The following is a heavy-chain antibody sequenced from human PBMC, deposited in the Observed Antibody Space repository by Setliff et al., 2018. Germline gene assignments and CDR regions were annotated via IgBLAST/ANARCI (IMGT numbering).Heavy chain of an antibody. D-gene: IGHD3-3*01. CDR1: GGTFSSYA. Sequence: SVKVSCKASGGTFSSYAISWVRQAPGQGLEWMGGIIPIFGTANYAQKFQGRVTITADESTSTAYMELSSLRSEDTAVYYCARGYRGYYNFWSGSQGANWFDPWGQGTLVAVS. V-gene: IGHV1-69*13. CDR3: ARGYRGYYNFWSGSQGANWFDP. CDR2: IIPIFGTA. J-gene: IGHJ5*02.